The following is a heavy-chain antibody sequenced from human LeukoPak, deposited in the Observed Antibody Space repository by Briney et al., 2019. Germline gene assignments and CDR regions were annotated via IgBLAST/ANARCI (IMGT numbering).Heavy chain of an antibody. CDR3: ARKQWLDDAFDI. CDR2: IYYSGST. D-gene: IGHD6-19*01. V-gene: IGHV4-39*01. CDR1: GGSISSSSYY. J-gene: IGHJ3*02. Sequence: PSETLSLTCTVSGGSISSSSYYWGWIRQPPGKGLEWIGSIYYSGSTFYNPSLKSRVTISVDTSKNQFSLKLSSVTAADTAVYYCARKQWLDDAFDIWGQGTMVTVSS.